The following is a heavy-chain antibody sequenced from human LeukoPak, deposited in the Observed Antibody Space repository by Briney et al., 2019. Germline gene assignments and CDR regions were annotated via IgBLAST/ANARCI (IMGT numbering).Heavy chain of an antibody. D-gene: IGHD2-15*01. CDR3: ARALNPLPGTYYFDY. Sequence: SETLSLTCTVSGASIYSHYWSWIRQPAGKGLEWIGRIYISGSTNYNSSLQSRVTMSVDTSKNQFSLKLTSVTAADTAVYYCARALNPLPGTYYFDYWGQGTLVTVSS. CDR2: IYISGST. V-gene: IGHV4-4*07. J-gene: IGHJ4*02. CDR1: GASIYSHY.